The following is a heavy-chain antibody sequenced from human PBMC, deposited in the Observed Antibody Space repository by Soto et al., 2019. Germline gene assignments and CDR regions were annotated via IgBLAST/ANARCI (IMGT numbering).Heavy chain of an antibody. CDR3: ESQIRRRDV. V-gene: IGHV4-39*01. CDR1: GGSISSSSYY. CDR2: IYYSGST. J-gene: IGHJ6*04. Sequence: PSETLSLTCTVSGGSISSSSYYWGWIRQPPGKGLEWIGSIYYSGSTYYNPSLKSRVTISVDTSKNQFSLKLSSVTAADTAVYYCESQIRRRDVWGKGTTVTVSS.